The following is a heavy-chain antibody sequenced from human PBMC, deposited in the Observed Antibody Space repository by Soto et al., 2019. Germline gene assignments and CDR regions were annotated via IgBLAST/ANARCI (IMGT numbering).Heavy chain of an antibody. V-gene: IGHV4-31*03. Sequence: QVQLQGSGPGLVKPSETLSLTCTVSGASINSGGFYWSWIRQLPGKGLEWIGYIYFSGSTYYNPSLESRVTISLDTSQNQFSLKLRSVTAADTAMYFCASGDAWEALLPHWGQGILVTVSS. CDR1: GASINSGGFY. J-gene: IGHJ4*02. CDR2: IYFSGST. CDR3: ASGDAWEALLPH. D-gene: IGHD4-17*01.